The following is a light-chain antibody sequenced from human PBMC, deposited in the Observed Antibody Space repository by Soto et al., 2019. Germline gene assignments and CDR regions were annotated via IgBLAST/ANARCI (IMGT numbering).Light chain of an antibody. CDR3: SSYTSSSTLV. V-gene: IGLV2-14*03. Sequence: QSAVTQPASVSGSPGQSITVSCTGTDSDVGGYNYVSWYQQHPGKAPKFMIYEVINRPSGVSNRFSGSKSANTASLTISGLHAEDEADYYCSSYTSSSTLVFGGGTKVTVL. J-gene: IGLJ3*02. CDR1: DSDVGGYNY. CDR2: EVI.